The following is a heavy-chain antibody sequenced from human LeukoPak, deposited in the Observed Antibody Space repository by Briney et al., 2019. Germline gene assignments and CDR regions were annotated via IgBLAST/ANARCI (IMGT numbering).Heavy chain of an antibody. V-gene: IGHV4-34*01. J-gene: IGHJ4*02. D-gene: IGHD3-10*01. CDR1: GGSFSGYY. CDR2: INHSGST. Sequence: SETLSLTCAVYGGSFSGYYWSWIRQPPGKGLEWIGEINHSGSTNYNPSLKSRVTISVDTSKNQFSLKLSSVTAADTAVYYCARGGLTMVRGVNEFDHWGQGTLVTVSS. CDR3: ARGGLTMVRGVNEFDH.